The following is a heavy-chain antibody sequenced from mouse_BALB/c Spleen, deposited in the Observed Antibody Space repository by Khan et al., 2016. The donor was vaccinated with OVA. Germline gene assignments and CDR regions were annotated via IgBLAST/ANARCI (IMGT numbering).Heavy chain of an antibody. Sequence: QIQLVQSGPELKKPSLTVKISCKASGYTFTTYGMNWVKQAPGKGLKWMGWINTYTGEPTYVDDFTGRFAFSLDTSASTAYLQINHLKNEDTDTYVCARVGYSETMDYWGQGTSVTVSS. D-gene: IGHD2-14*01. J-gene: IGHJ4*01. CDR1: GYTFTTYG. CDR2: INTYTGEP. V-gene: IGHV9-3-1*01. CDR3: ARVGYSETMDY.